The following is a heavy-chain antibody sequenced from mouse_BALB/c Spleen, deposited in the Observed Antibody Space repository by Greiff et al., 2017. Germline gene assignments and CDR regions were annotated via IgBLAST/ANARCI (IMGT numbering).Heavy chain of an antibody. J-gene: IGHJ4*01. CDR2: ISYSGST. CDR3: AGELRLHYYAMDY. Sequence: EVKLVESGPGLVKPSQSLSLTCTVTGYSITSDYAWNWIRQFPGNKLEWMGYISYSGSTSYNPSLKSRISITRDTSKNQFFLQLNSVTTEDTATYYCAGELRLHYYAMDYWGQGTSVTVSS. V-gene: IGHV3-2*02. D-gene: IGHD1-2*01. CDR1: GYSITSDYA.